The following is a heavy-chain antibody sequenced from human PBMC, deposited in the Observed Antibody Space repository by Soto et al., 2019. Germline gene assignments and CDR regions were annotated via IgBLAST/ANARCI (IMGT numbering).Heavy chain of an antibody. CDR3: ARGNIPLTAGSPRFDY. Sequence: SVKVSCKASGGTFSSYAISWVRQAPGQGLEWMGGIIPILGTANYAQKFQGRVTITADKSTSTAYMELSSLRSEDTAVYYCARGNIPLTAGSPRFDYWGQGILVT. CDR1: GGTFSSYA. V-gene: IGHV1-69*10. D-gene: IGHD3-10*01. CDR2: IIPILGTA. J-gene: IGHJ4*02.